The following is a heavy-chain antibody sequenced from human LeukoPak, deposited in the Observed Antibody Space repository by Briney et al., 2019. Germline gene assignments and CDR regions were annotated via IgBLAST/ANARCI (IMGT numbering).Heavy chain of an antibody. J-gene: IGHJ6*03. CDR1: GGSLRGYY. Sequence: NPSETLSLTCAVSGGSLRGYYWGGRRRPPREGEWWGGEINHSGSTNYNPSLKSRVTTSVETSKNNFSPKRRSLCAAGTSAYFSARGIGDYGRHPYYYYFIFMDVSGTGTTVTVSS. CDR2: INHSGST. CDR3: ARGIGDYGRHPYYYYFIFMDV. V-gene: IGHV4-34*01. D-gene: IGHD4/OR15-4a*01.